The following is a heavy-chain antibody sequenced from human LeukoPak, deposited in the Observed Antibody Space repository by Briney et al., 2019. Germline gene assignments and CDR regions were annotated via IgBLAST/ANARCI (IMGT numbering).Heavy chain of an antibody. CDR1: GGSISSSSYY. CDR3: ARQGGTDWYFDL. CDR2: IYYSGST. J-gene: IGHJ2*01. Sequence: SETLSLTCTVSGGSISSSSYYWGWIRQPPGKGLEWIGSIYYSGSTYYNPSLKSRVTISVDTSKNQFSLKLSSVAAADTAVYFCARQGGTDWYFDLWGRGTLVTVSS. V-gene: IGHV4-39*01. D-gene: IGHD1-1*01.